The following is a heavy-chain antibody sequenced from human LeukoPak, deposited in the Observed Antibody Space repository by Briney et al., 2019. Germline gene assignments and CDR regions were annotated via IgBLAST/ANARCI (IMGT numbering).Heavy chain of an antibody. CDR2: ISSSSSYI. CDR1: GFTCSSYS. CDR3: ARVNKVGSGWYYFDY. J-gene: IGHJ4*02. D-gene: IGHD6-19*01. V-gene: IGHV3-21*01. Sequence: GGSLRLSCAASGFTCSSYSMNWVRQAPGKGLEWVSSISSSSSYIYYADSVKGRFTISRDNAKNSLYLQMNSLRAEDTAVYYCARVNKVGSGWYYFDYWGQGTLVTVSS.